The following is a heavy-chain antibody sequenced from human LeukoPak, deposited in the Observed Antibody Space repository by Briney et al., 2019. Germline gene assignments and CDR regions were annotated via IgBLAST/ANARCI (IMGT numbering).Heavy chain of an antibody. J-gene: IGHJ5*02. CDR3: ARDLTYYYDSSGYFGWFDP. Sequence: SETLSLTCTVSGGSISSYYWSWIRQPAGKGLEWIGRIYTSGSTNYNPSLKSRVTMSVDTSKNQFSLKLSSVTAADTAVYYCARDLTYYYDSSGYFGWFDPWGQGTLVTVSS. CDR1: GGSISSYY. CDR2: IYTSGST. D-gene: IGHD3-22*01. V-gene: IGHV4-4*07.